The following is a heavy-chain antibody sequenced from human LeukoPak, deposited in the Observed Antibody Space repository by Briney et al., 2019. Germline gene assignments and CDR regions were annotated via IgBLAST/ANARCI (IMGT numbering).Heavy chain of an antibody. J-gene: IGHJ4*02. V-gene: IGHV3-21*01. CDR1: GFTFTTYG. CDR2: ISFSGGYI. CDR3: ARGTGTGWRFDF. Sequence: GGSLRLSCAASGFTFTTYGFNWVRQAPGKGLEWVSSISFSGGYIYYADSAKGRFTISRDNAKNSVYLQMNSLRDDDTAVYYCARGTGTGWRFDFWGQGTLVTVSS. D-gene: IGHD3/OR15-3a*01.